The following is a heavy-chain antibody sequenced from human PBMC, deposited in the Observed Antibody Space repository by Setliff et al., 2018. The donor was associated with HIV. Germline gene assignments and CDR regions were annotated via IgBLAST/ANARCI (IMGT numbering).Heavy chain of an antibody. CDR1: GFTFSSYS. J-gene: IGHJ3*01. CDR3: VRDPGGIFDAFDV. Sequence: PGGSLRLSCAASGFTFSSYSMNWVRQAPGKGLEWVSSVSSNSVHILYADSVKGRFTISRDNSKNTLYLQMNSLRAEDTAVYYCVRDPGGIFDAFDVWGQGTMVTVSS. V-gene: IGHV3-21*01. D-gene: IGHD3-3*01. CDR2: VSSNSVHI.